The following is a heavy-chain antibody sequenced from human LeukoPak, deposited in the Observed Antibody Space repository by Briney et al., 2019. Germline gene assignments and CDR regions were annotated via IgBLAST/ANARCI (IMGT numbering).Heavy chain of an antibody. D-gene: IGHD3-9*01. J-gene: IGHJ4*02. CDR3: VRYPSIDWRYFEY. Sequence: GGSLRLSCAASGFTFRSYHLSWVRQAPGKGLEWISAITVSDGSKQYADSVRGRFTISSDTSKDILYLQMNSLRAEDTAVYFCVRYPSIDWRYFEYWGQGTLVTVSS. CDR1: GFTFRSYH. CDR2: ITVSDGSK. V-gene: IGHV3-23*01.